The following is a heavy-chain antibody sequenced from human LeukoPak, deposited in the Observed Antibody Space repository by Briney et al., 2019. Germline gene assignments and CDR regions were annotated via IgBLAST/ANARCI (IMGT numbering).Heavy chain of an antibody. D-gene: IGHD6-6*01. V-gene: IGHV1-2*02. CDR2: IYPYSGDT. CDR3: ARDRNSGSSLDI. Sequence: ASVKVSPKASGYTFTGYYIHWVRQAPGQGLEWMGWIYPYSGDTNYAQNFQGRVTMTRDTSISTAYMELSSLKSDDTAVYYCARDRNSGSSLDIWGQGTMVTVSS. J-gene: IGHJ3*02. CDR1: GYTFTGYY.